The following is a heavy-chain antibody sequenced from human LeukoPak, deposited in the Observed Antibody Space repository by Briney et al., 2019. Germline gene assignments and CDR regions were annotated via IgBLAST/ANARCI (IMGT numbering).Heavy chain of an antibody. CDR2: ISPYNGNT. Sequence: ASVKVSCKVSGYTFTSDGFSWVRQAPGQGLERMGQISPYNGNTNYAQKLQGRSTMTTATSTSTAYRELRSLRSDDPGVYYCARDLYFACMDVWGQGTTVTVPS. J-gene: IGHJ6*02. CDR3: ARDLYFACMDV. D-gene: IGHD2-8*01. CDR1: GYTFTSDG. V-gene: IGHV1-18*01.